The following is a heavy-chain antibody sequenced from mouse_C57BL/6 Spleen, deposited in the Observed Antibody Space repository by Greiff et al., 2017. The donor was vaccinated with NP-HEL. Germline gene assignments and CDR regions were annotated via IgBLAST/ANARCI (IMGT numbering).Heavy chain of an antibody. CDR2: IDPETGGT. CDR3: TREGGLVSTRFAY. Sequence: QVQLQQSGAELVRPGASVTLSCKASGYTFTDYEMHWVKQTPVHGLEWIGAIDPETGGTAYNQKFKGKAILTADKSSSTAYMELRSLTSEDSAVYYCTREGGLVSTRFAYWGQGTLVTVSA. J-gene: IGHJ3*01. CDR1: GYTFTDYE. V-gene: IGHV1-15*01. D-gene: IGHD6-2*01.